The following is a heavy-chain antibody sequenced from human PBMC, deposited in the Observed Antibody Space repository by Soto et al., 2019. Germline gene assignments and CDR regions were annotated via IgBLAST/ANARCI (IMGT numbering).Heavy chain of an antibody. CDR3: AQDWTGDTCPCLDV. D-gene: IGHD3-3*01. J-gene: IGHJ6*04. V-gene: IGHV3-23*01. CDR2: FSGSGGST. CDR1: GFTFSNYA. Sequence: EVQVLESGGGLVQPGGSLRLSCAAAGFTFSNYALTWVRQSPGKGLEWVSTFSGSGGSTYYADSVRGRFTISRDNSKNTVFLHRNSLRVEATAIYYFAQDWTGDTCPCLDVWGEGTTVSVSS.